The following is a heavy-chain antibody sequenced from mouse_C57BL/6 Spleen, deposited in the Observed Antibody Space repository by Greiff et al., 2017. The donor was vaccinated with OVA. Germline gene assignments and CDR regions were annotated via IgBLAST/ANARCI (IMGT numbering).Heavy chain of an antibody. Sequence: EVQLQESGPGLVKPSQSLSLTCSVPGYSITSGYYWNWIRQFPGNKLEWMGYISYDGSNNYNPSLKNRISITRDTSKNQFFLKLNSVTTEDTATYYCARAGSSYYWYFDVWGTGTTVTVSS. V-gene: IGHV3-6*01. CDR1: GYSITSGYY. CDR3: ARAGSSYYWYFDV. D-gene: IGHD1-1*01. CDR2: ISYDGSN. J-gene: IGHJ1*03.